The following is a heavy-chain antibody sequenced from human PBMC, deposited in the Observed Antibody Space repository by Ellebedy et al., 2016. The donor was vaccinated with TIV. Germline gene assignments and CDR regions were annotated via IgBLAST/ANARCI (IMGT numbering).Heavy chain of an antibody. Sequence: ASVKVSXKASGYNFTNYYLHWVRQAPGQGLEWMGIIDPSGGSTSYAQEFQGRVTMTRDTSTSTVYMELSSLRSEDTAVYYCARGRTPNYYAPFDLWGRGTLVTVSS. J-gene: IGHJ2*01. CDR3: ARGRTPNYYAPFDL. D-gene: IGHD3-10*01. CDR1: GYNFTNYY. CDR2: IDPSGGST. V-gene: IGHV1-46*01.